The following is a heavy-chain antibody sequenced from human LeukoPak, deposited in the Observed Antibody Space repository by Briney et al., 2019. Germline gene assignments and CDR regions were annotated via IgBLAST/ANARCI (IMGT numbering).Heavy chain of an antibody. CDR1: GGTFSSYT. J-gene: IGHJ3*01. CDR2: IIPILGIA. V-gene: IGHV1-69*02. Sequence: ASVKVSCKASGGTFSSYTISWVRQAPGQGLEWMGRIIPILGIANYAQKFQGRVKITADKSTSTAYMELSSLRSEDTAVYFCASYGSGSYAFDVWGQGTTVTVSS. CDR3: ASYGSGSYAFDV. D-gene: IGHD3-10*01.